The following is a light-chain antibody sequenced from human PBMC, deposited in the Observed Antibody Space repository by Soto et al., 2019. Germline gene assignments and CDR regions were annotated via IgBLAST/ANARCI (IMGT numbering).Light chain of an antibody. CDR1: ESIRTW. CDR3: QQLFDSPIT. J-gene: IGKJ5*01. V-gene: IGKV1-5*01. CDR2: AAS. Sequence: DIQMTQSPSTLCASVGDRVTITCRASESIRTWLAWYQHKPGKAPKFLIYAASTLESGVPSRFSATVSGTEFSLTITSLQPEDFAAYYCQQLFDSPITFGQGTRLEIK.